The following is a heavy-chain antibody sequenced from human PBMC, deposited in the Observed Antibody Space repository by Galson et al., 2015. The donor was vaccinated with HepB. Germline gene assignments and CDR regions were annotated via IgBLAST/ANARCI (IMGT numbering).Heavy chain of an antibody. Sequence: SVKVSCKASGGTFSSYAISWVRQAPGQGLEWMGGIIPIFGIANYAQKFQGRVTITADESTSTAYMELSSLRSEDTAVYYCARNFGADIVATIAYWGQGTLVTVSS. V-gene: IGHV1-69*13. CDR1: GGTFSSYA. CDR2: IIPIFGIA. D-gene: IGHD5-12*01. J-gene: IGHJ4*02. CDR3: ARNFGADIVATIAY.